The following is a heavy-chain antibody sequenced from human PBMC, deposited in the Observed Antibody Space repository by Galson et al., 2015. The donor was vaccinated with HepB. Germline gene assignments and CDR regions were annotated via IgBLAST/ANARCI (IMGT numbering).Heavy chain of an antibody. CDR2: ISGSGGGT. V-gene: IGHV3-23*01. Sequence: SLRLSCAASGFSFSSYAMTWVRQAPGKGLEWVSTISGSGGGTYYAGSVMGRFTISRDNSKNTLFLQITNLRAEGTALYYCAKGDFGSNWSVYFDYWGQGTLVTVSS. D-gene: IGHD6-13*01. CDR1: GFSFSSYA. CDR3: AKGDFGSNWSVYFDY. J-gene: IGHJ4*02.